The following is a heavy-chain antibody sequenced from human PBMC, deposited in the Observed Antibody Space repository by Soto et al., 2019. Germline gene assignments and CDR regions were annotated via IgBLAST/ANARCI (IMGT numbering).Heavy chain of an antibody. V-gene: IGHV3-33*01. Sequence: QVQLVESGGGVVQPGGSLRLSCEASGFTFSSYGMHWVRQAPGKGLEWVAVLWFDGSHKFYADSVKGRFTISRDNSKNTLYLQMNSRRVEDTAVYNCARDSGSDFYDFWGQGTLVTVSS. CDR1: GFTFSSYG. CDR3: ARDSGSDFYDF. CDR2: LWFDGSHK. D-gene: IGHD5-12*01. J-gene: IGHJ4*02.